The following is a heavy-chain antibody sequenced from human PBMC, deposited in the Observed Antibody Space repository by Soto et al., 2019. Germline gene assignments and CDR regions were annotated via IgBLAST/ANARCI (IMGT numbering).Heavy chain of an antibody. CDR1: GFTFSSHA. D-gene: IGHD2-15*01. CDR3: AKEEYRRVDFDY. V-gene: IGHV3-23*01. CDR2: IGDNDGST. Sequence: GGSLRLSCAASGFTFSSHAMSWVRQAPGKGLEWVSAIGDNDGSTYYADSVKGRFTISRDNSKNTLYLQMNSLRAEDTAVYYCAKEEYRRVDFDYWGQGTLVTVSS. J-gene: IGHJ4*02.